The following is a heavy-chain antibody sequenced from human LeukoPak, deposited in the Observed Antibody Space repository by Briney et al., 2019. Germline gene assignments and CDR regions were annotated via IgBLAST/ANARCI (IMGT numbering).Heavy chain of an antibody. CDR3: AKGSSASRPYYFDY. V-gene: IGHV3-30-3*01. CDR2: IAYDGNNK. CDR1: GFTISTYA. D-gene: IGHD2-2*01. Sequence: GGSLRLSCAASGFTISTYAMHWVRQAPGKGLEWVAVIAYDGNNKYYADSVKGRFTISRDSSKNTLYLQMNSLRAEDTAVYYCAKGSSASRPYYFDYWGQGTLVTVSS. J-gene: IGHJ4*02.